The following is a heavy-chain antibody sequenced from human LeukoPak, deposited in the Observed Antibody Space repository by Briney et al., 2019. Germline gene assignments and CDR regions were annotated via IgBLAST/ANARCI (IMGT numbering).Heavy chain of an antibody. CDR2: INHSGST. V-gene: IGHV4-34*01. CDR3: ARGGSSSFSRYYYYYGMDV. Sequence: TSETLSLTCAVYGGSFSGYYWSWIRQPPGKGLEWIGEINHSGSTNYNPSLKSRVTISVDTSKNQFSLTLSSVTAADTAVYYCARGGSSSFSRYYYYYGMDVWGQGTTVTVSS. J-gene: IGHJ6*02. CDR1: GGSFSGYY. D-gene: IGHD6-6*01.